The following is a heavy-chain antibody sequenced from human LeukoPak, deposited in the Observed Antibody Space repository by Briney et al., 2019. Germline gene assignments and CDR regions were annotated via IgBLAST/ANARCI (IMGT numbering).Heavy chain of an antibody. V-gene: IGHV3-23*01. Sequence: GSLSLSCAASGFTFSSYAMSWVRQAPGKGLEWVSAISGSGGSTYYADSVKGRVTISRDNSKNTLYLQMNSLRAEDTAVYYCAKGARLTYYYDRSGYYPEYYFDYWGQGSLVTVSS. CDR1: GFTFSSYA. CDR3: AKGARLTYYYDRSGYYPEYYFDY. J-gene: IGHJ4*02. D-gene: IGHD3-22*01. CDR2: ISGSGGST.